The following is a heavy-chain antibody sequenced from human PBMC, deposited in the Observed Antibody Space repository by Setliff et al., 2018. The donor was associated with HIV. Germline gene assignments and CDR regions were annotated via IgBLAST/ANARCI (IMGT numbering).Heavy chain of an antibody. D-gene: IGHD2-15*01. CDR2: ISAYSGNT. CDR3: ARDGVVVVAASNYYFDY. CDR1: GGTFSSYV. J-gene: IGHJ4*02. Sequence: ASVKVSCKASGGTFSSYVINWVRQAPGQGLEWMGWISAYSGNTNYAQKLQGRVTMTRDTSTSTVYMELSSLRSEDTAVYYCARDGVVVVAASNYYFDYWGQGTLVTVSS. V-gene: IGHV1-18*04.